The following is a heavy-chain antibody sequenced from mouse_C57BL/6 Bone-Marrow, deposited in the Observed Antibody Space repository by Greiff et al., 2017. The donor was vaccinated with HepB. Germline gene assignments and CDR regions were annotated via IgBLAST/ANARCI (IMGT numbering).Heavy chain of an antibody. CDR3: GRRGVREGYAMDY. J-gene: IGHJ4*01. V-gene: IGHV1-64*01. CDR1: RYTFTSYW. Sequence: QVQLQQPVAELVKPRASVKLSCKASRYTFTSYWMHWVKQRPGQGLEWIGMIHPNSGSTNYNEKFKSKATLTVDKSSSTAYMQLSSLTSEDSAVYYCGRRGVREGYAMDYWGQGTSVTVSS. CDR2: IHPNSGST. D-gene: IGHD2-14*01.